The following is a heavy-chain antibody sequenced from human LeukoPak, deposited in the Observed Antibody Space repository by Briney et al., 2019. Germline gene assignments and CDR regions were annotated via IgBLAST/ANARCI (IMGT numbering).Heavy chain of an antibody. Sequence: SVKVSCKASGGTFSSYAISWVRQAPGQGLEWMGGIIPIFGTANYAQKFQGRVTITADESTSSAYMELSSLRSEDAAVYYCASLESYYGGNSGDYWGQGTLVTVSS. CDR2: IIPIFGTA. D-gene: IGHD4-23*01. J-gene: IGHJ4*02. V-gene: IGHV1-69*13. CDR3: ASLESYYGGNSGDY. CDR1: GGTFSSYA.